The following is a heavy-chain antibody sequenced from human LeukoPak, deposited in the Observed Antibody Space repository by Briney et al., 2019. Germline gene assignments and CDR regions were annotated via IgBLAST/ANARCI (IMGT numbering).Heavy chain of an antibody. D-gene: IGHD3-22*01. CDR2: IYYSGST. CDR3: ARGRGVPYYYDSSGYYPADY. J-gene: IGHJ4*02. V-gene: IGHV4-30-4*01. Sequence: SETLSLTCTVSGASISSGDYYWSWIRQPPGKGLECIGHIYYSGSTYYNPSLKSRVTISVDTSKNQFSLKLSSVTAADTAVYYCARGRGVPYYYDSSGYYPADYWGQGTLVTVSS. CDR1: GASISSGDYY.